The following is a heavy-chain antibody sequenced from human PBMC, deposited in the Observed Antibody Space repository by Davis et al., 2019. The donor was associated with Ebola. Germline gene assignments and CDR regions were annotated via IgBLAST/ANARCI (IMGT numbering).Heavy chain of an antibody. V-gene: IGHV3-48*02. CDR1: GFTFSNYN. J-gene: IGHJ4*02. CDR3: VSAGWDH. CDR2: ISDDSSST. Sequence: GGSLRLSCAVSGFTFSNYNMNWVRQTPGKGLEWVSHISDDSSSTYYADSVKGRFTISRDNAKNSLYLQLNTLRDEDTAVYFCVSAGWDHWGQGTLVTVSP. D-gene: IGHD2-15*01.